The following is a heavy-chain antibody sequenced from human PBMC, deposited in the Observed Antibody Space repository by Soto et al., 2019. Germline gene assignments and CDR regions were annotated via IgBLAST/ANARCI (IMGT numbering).Heavy chain of an antibody. J-gene: IGHJ4*02. V-gene: IGHV3-7*01. CDR3: ARHDPYNWNRDFDY. Sequence: EVQLVGSGGGLVQPGGSLRISCAASGFNFNSYWMSWVRQAPGKGLEWVANIKQDGSDKYYVDSVRGRFTISRDNAKNSLYLQMNSLRAEDTAVYYCARHDPYNWNRDFDYWGQGTLVTVSS. CDR1: GFNFNSYW. CDR2: IKQDGSDK. D-gene: IGHD1-20*01.